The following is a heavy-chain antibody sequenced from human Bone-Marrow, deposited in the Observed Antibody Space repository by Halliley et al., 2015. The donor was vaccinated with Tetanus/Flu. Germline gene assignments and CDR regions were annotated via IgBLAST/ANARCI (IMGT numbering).Heavy chain of an antibody. CDR3: VKDLFYYETTQQDY. J-gene: IGHJ4*02. CDR1: GGSLSDYY. V-gene: IGHV4-34*01. CDR2: VSHSGNT. Sequence: TLSLTCAVSGGSLSDYYWTWIRQSPGKGLEWVGEVSHSGNTNFNPSLKSRVTISVDTSKNQFSLKLTSVTAADTAIYYCVKDLFYYETTQQDYWGQGTLVAVSS. D-gene: IGHD3-22*01.